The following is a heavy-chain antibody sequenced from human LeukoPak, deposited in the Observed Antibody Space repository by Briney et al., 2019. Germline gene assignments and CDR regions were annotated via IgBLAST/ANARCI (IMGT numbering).Heavy chain of an antibody. CDR3: AHGGLYYLDY. D-gene: IGHD3-10*01. CDR1: GFTFSSHG. V-gene: IGHV3-23*01. Sequence: GGSLRLSGAASGFTFSSHGMSWVRQAPGKGLEWVSAISGSGNTYYADSVKGRFTISRDISKNTLYLQMNSLRAEDTAVYYCAHGGLYYLDYWGQGTLVTVSS. CDR2: ISGSGNT. J-gene: IGHJ4*02.